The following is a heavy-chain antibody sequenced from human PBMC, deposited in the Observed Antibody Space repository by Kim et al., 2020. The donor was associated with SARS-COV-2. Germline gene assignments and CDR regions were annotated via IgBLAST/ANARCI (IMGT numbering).Heavy chain of an antibody. CDR2: ISGSGSSK. CDR1: GFNLSYYY. D-gene: IGHD2-15*01. CDR3: AWFSGGCGYCIDG. Sequence: GGSLRLSCAGSGFNLSYYYVMWYRQAPGKGLEWVAYISGSGSSKFYADSVRGRFTISRDNAKNLVFLQMNSLRAEESALYYCAWFSGGCGYCIDGWGQGT. V-gene: IGHV3-11*04. J-gene: IGHJ6*02.